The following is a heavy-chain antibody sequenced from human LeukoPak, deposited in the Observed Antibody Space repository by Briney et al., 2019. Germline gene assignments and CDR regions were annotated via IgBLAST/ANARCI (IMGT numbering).Heavy chain of an antibody. CDR1: GYTFTSYD. D-gene: IGHD2/OR15-2a*01. V-gene: IGHV1-2*06. CDR3: ARDRRGGIVLNWFDP. Sequence: ASVKVSCKASGYTFTSYDINWVRQATGQGLEWMGRINPNSGDTNYAQKFQGRVTMTRDTSISTAYVELSSLRSEDTAVYYCARDRRGGIVLNWFDPWGQGTLVTVSS. J-gene: IGHJ5*02. CDR2: INPNSGDT.